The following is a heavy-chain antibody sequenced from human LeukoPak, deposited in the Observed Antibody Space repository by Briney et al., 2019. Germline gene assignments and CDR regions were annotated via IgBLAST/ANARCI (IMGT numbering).Heavy chain of an antibody. V-gene: IGHV4-61*02. Sequence: SETLSLTCTVSGGSISSGSYYWSWIRQPAGKGLEWIGRIYTSGSTNYNPSLKSRVTISVDTSKNQFSLKLSSVTAADTAVYYCARAPPSSSWYRTAMAFDYWGQGTLVTVSS. CDR1: GGSISSGSYY. J-gene: IGHJ4*02. CDR3: ARAPPSSSWYRTAMAFDY. D-gene: IGHD6-13*01. CDR2: IYTSGST.